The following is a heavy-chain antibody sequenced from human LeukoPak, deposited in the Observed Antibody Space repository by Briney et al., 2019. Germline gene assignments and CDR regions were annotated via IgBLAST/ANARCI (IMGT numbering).Heavy chain of an antibody. CDR2: IYYSGST. CDR3: AREVVVAATLDS. D-gene: IGHD2-15*01. Sequence: SETLSLTCTVSGGSISSYYWSWIRQPPGKGLEWIGYIYYSGSTNYNPSLKSRITISVDTSRNQFSLKLTSVTAADTAVYYCAREVVVAATLDSWGQGTLVTVSS. J-gene: IGHJ4*02. V-gene: IGHV4-59*12. CDR1: GGSISSYY.